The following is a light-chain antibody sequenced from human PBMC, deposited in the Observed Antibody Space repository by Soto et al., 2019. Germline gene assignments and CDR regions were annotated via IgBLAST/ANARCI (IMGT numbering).Light chain of an antibody. V-gene: IGLV2-14*01. CDR2: DVS. CDR1: SSDVGGYNY. J-gene: IGLJ1*01. CDR3: SSYTRSSTQV. Sequence: QSVLTQPASVSGSPGQSITISCTGTSSDVGGYNYVSWYQQHPGKAPKLMIYDVSNRPSGVSNRFSGSKSGNTASLTISGLQAEDEANYYCSSYTRSSTQVFGTGTKVTV.